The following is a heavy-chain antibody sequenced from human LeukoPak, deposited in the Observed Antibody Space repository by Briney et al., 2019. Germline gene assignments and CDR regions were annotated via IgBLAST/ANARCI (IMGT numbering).Heavy chain of an antibody. J-gene: IGHJ5*02. CDR1: GGTFSSYA. CDR3: ARIPSDIVVVPANSQEGWFDP. V-gene: IGHV1-69*13. D-gene: IGHD2-2*01. Sequence: SVKVSCKASGGTFSSYAISWVRQAPGQGLEWMGGIIPIFGTANYAQKFQGRVTITADESTSTAYMELSSLRSEDTAVYYCARIPSDIVVVPANSQEGWFDPWGQGTLVTVSS. CDR2: IIPIFGTA.